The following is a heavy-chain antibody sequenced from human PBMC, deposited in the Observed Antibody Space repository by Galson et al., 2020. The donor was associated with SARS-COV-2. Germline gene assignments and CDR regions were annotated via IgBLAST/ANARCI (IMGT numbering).Heavy chain of an antibody. D-gene: IGHD1-26*01. J-gene: IGHJ4*02. Sequence: PGGSLRLSCTTSGFTFGDYAMSWFRRAPGKGLEWVGFIRSKAYDETTQYAASVQGRFTISRDDSKGIAYLQMNSLKTEDTAVYCCTREISWEKPGDYWGQGTPVIVSS. CDR3: TREISWEKPGDY. V-gene: IGHV3-49*03. CDR2: IRSKAYDETT. CDR1: GFTFGDYA.